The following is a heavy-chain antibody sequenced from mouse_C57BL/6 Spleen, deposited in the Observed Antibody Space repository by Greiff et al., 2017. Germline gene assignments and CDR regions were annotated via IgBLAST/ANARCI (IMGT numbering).Heavy chain of an antibody. D-gene: IGHD3-2*02. CDR1: GFTFSDYY. V-gene: IGHV5-16*01. Sequence: EVKLVESEGGLVQPGSSMKLSCTASGFTFSDYYMAWVRQVPEKGLEWVANINYDGSSTYYLDSLKSRFIISRDNAKNILYLQMSSLKSEDTATYYCARSPDSSGDFDYWGQGTTLTVSS. CDR2: INYDGSST. CDR3: ARSPDSSGDFDY. J-gene: IGHJ2*01.